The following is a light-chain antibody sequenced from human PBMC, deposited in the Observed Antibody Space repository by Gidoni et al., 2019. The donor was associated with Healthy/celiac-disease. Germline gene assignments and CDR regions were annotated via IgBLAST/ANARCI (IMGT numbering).Light chain of an antibody. J-gene: IGLJ2*01. CDR2: GNS. V-gene: IGLV1-40*01. Sequence: QSVLTQPPSVSGAPGQRVTISCTGSSSNIGAGYDVHWYQQLPGTAPKPLIYGNSNRPSGVPDLFSCSKSGTSASLAITVLQAEDEADYYCQSYDSSLSGSVFGGGTKLTVL. CDR1: SSNIGAGYD. CDR3: QSYDSSLSGSV.